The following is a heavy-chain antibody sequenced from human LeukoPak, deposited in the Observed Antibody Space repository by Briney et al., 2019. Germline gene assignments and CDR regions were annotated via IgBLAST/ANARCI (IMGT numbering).Heavy chain of an antibody. Sequence: ASVKVSCKVSGYTLTELSIHWVRQAPGKGLEWMGWINPNSGGTNYAQKFQGRVTMTRDTSISTAYMELSRLRSDDTAVYYCARVMTYYYDSSGYMYFDYWGQGTLVTVSS. V-gene: IGHV1-2*02. D-gene: IGHD3-22*01. CDR2: INPNSGGT. CDR1: GYTLTELS. CDR3: ARVMTYYYDSSGYMYFDY. J-gene: IGHJ4*02.